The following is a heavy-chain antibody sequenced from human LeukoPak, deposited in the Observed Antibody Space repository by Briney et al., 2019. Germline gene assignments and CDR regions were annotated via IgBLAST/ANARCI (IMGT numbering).Heavy chain of an antibody. CDR2: INSDGSST. J-gene: IGHJ4*02. D-gene: IGHD3-16*02. Sequence: PGGSLRLSCAASGFTFSTYWMHWVRQAPGKGLLWVSRINSDGSSTSYADSVKGRFTISRDNAKNTLYLQMNSLRVEDTAVYCCARGFITFGGVIVDYWGQGTLVTVSS. V-gene: IGHV3-74*01. CDR3: ARGFITFGGVIVDY. CDR1: GFTFSTYW.